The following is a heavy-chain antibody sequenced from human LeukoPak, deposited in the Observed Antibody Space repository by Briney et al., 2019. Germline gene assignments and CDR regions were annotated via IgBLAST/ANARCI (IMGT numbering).Heavy chain of an antibody. CDR3: ARGMSYYDSSGSYAFDI. D-gene: IGHD3-22*01. CDR1: GGSISSYY. Sequence: SSETLSLTCTVSGGSISSYYWSWIRQPPGKGLEWIGYIYYSGSTNYNPSLKSRVTKSVDTSKNQFSLKLSSVTAADTAVYYCARGMSYYDSSGSYAFDIWGQGTMVTVSS. J-gene: IGHJ3*02. CDR2: IYYSGST. V-gene: IGHV4-59*08.